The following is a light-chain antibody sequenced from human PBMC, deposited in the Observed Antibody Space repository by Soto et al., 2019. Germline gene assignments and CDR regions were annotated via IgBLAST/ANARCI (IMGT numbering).Light chain of an antibody. V-gene: IGKV3-11*01. Sequence: EIVLTQSPATLSLSPGERATCSCRASQSVSSDLVWYQQKPGQAPRLLIYDASNRATGVPARFSGSGSGTDFTLTISSLEPEDFAVYYCQQRTNWPPLTFGGGTKVEIK. J-gene: IGKJ4*01. CDR1: QSVSSD. CDR3: QQRTNWPPLT. CDR2: DAS.